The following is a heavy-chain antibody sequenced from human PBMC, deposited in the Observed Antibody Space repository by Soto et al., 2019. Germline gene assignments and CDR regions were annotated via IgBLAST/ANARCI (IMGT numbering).Heavy chain of an antibody. J-gene: IGHJ4*02. CDR3: ARSPPPWLGGHYFDY. CDR1: GFTVSSNY. D-gene: IGHD6-19*01. Sequence: GGSLRLSCAASGFTVSSNYMSWVRQAPGKGLEWVSVIYSGGSTYYADSVRGRFTISRHNSKNTLYLQMNSLRAEDTAVYYCARSPPPWLGGHYFDYWGQGTLVTVSS. CDR2: IYSGGST. V-gene: IGHV3-53*04.